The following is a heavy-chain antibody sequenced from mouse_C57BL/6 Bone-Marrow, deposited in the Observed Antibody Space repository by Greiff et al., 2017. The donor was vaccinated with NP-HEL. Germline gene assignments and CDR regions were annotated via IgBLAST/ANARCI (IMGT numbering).Heavy chain of an antibody. J-gene: IGHJ2*01. CDR3: TRDIYSNYAAFDY. D-gene: IGHD2-5*01. CDR1: GYTFTDYE. Sequence: QVQLQQSGAELVRPGASVTLSCKASGYTFTDYEMHWVKQTPVHGLEWIGAIDPETGGTAYNQKFKGKAILTADKSSSTAYMELRSLTSEDSAVYYCTRDIYSNYAAFDYWGQGTTLTVSS. V-gene: IGHV1-15*01. CDR2: IDPETGGT.